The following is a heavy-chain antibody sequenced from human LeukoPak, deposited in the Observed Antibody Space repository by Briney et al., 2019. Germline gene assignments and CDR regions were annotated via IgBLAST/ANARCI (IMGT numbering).Heavy chain of an antibody. CDR1: GDSISSSTYY. V-gene: IGHV4-39*01. Sequence: SETLSLTCTVSGDSISSSTYYWGWIRQPPGKGLEWIGSIYYSGSTYYDPSLKSRVTIFADTSKNQFSLKLSSVTAADSAVYYCVRLPYCSSTSCQQGYYGMDVWGQGTTVTVSS. D-gene: IGHD2-2*01. CDR3: VRLPYCSSTSCQQGYYGMDV. J-gene: IGHJ6*02. CDR2: IYYSGST.